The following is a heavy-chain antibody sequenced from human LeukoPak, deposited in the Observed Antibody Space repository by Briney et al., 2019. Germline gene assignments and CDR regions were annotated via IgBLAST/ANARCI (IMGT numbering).Heavy chain of an antibody. Sequence: GGSLRLSCAASGFTFSSYSMNWVRQAPGKGLEWVSYISSSSSTIYYADSVKGRFTISRDNAKNSLYLQMNGLRAEDTAVYYCARAGGSFDYWGQGTLVTVSS. V-gene: IGHV3-48*01. J-gene: IGHJ4*02. CDR3: ARAGGSFDY. CDR1: GFTFSSYS. CDR2: ISSSSSTI.